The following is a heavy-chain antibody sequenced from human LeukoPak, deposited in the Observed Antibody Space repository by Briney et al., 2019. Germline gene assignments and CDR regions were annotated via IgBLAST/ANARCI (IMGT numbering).Heavy chain of an antibody. D-gene: IGHD6-13*01. CDR2: IYPGDSGT. CDR1: GYSFSTYW. Sequence: GESLKISCKGSGYSFSTYWIAWVRQMPGKGLEWIGLIYPGDSGTRYNPSFQGQVTFSVDKSISTAYLQWSSLKDSDTAMYYCARNGAAGSPNRFFNWFDPWGQGTLVTVSS. CDR3: ARNGAAGSPNRFFNWFDP. V-gene: IGHV5-51*01. J-gene: IGHJ5*02.